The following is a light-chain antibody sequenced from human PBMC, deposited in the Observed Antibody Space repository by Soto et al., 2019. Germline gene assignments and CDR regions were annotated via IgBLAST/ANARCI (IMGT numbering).Light chain of an antibody. Sequence: QSPLTQPPSASGSNGQSVTISCTGTSSDVGGYNYVSWYQQHPGKAPKIMIYEVSKRPSGVPDRFSGSKSGNTASLTVPGLLAEDEADYYCSSSAGSNDGFGGGTKVTVL. CDR1: SSDVGGYNY. CDR2: EVS. J-gene: IGLJ1*01. V-gene: IGLV2-8*01. CDR3: SSSAGSNDG.